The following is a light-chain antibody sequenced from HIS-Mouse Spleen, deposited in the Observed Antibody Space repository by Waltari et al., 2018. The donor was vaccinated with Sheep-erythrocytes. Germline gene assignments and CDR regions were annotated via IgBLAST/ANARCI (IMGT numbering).Light chain of an antibody. V-gene: IGLV2-8*01. J-gene: IGLJ3*02. CDR2: EVS. Sequence: QSALTQPPSASGSPGQSVTIPCTGTSSNVGGYNHVSGYQQHPGKAPKLMIYEVSKRPSGVPDRFSGSKSGNTASLTVSGLQAEDEADYYCSSYAGSNNWVFGGGTKLTVL. CDR1: SSNVGGYNH. CDR3: SSYAGSNNWV.